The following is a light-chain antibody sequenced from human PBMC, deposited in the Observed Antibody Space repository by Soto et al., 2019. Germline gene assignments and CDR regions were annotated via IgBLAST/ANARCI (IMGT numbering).Light chain of an antibody. V-gene: IGKV3-15*01. Sequence: EIVMTQSPATLSVSPGEIATLYFSASQSVISNLACYQQKPGQAPRLLIYGASTRATVIPAGFSASVSGTEFTLTISSLQSEDFALYYCQQSHSWPPTYGQGTKVDIK. CDR3: QQSHSWPPT. CDR2: GAS. CDR1: QSVISN. J-gene: IGKJ1*01.